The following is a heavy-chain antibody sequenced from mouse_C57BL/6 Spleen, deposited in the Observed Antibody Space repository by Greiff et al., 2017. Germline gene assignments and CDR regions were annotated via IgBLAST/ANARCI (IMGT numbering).Heavy chain of an antibody. D-gene: IGHD2-4*01. CDR2: IYPGSGST. Sequence: QVQLQQPGAELVKPGASVKMSCKASGYTFTSYWITWVKQRPGQGLEWIGDIYPGSGSTNYNEKFKSKATLTVDTSSSTAYMQLSSLTSEDSAVYYCARGDDYDSYDAMDYWGQGTSVTVSS. V-gene: IGHV1-55*01. CDR1: GYTFTSYW. CDR3: ARGDDYDSYDAMDY. J-gene: IGHJ4*01.